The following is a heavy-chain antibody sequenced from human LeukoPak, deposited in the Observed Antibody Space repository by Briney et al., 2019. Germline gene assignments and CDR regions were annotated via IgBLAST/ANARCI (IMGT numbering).Heavy chain of an antibody. CDR1: GFTFSSYW. CDR2: IKQDGSEK. CDR3: ARDPRWYFDL. Sequence: GGSLRLSCEASGFTFSSYWMSWVRQAPGKGLEWVANIKQDGSEKYYVDSVKGRFTISRDNAKNSLYLQMNSLRTEDTAVYYCARDPRWYFDLWGRGTLVTVSS. V-gene: IGHV3-7*03. J-gene: IGHJ2*01.